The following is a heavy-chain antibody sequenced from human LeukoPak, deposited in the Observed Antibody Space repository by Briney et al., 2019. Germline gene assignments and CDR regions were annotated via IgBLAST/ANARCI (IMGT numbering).Heavy chain of an antibody. Sequence: GGSLRLSCTVSGFTFDDYAMHWVRQAPGKGLEWVSGINWNGGSTGYADSVKGRFTLSRDNSKSTLSLQMNSLRAEDTAVYYCAKERGYSGSPIDYWGQGTLVTASS. CDR3: AKERGYSGSPIDY. V-gene: IGHV3-20*04. CDR1: GFTFDDYA. D-gene: IGHD1-26*01. CDR2: INWNGGST. J-gene: IGHJ4*02.